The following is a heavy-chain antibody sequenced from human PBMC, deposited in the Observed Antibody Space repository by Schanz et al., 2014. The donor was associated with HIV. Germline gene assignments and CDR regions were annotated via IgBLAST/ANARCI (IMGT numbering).Heavy chain of an antibody. Sequence: EVQLLESGGGLVRPGGSLRIFCATSGFTFSSYAMSWVRQAPGKGLEWVSSISRTGGSTYYADSVKGRFTISRDNSKNTLYLQMNSLRAEDTAVYYCAKEAVTTFFDYWGQGTLVTVSP. V-gene: IGHV3-23*01. D-gene: IGHD4-4*01. CDR2: ISRTGGST. CDR3: AKEAVTTFFDY. CDR1: GFTFSSYA. J-gene: IGHJ4*02.